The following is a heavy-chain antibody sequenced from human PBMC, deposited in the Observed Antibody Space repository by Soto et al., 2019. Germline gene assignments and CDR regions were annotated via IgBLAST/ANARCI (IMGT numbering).Heavy chain of an antibody. CDR1: GYTFTSYD. CDR3: ASTLVYGDLFDY. D-gene: IGHD4-17*01. V-gene: IGHV1-46*01. CDR2: INPSGGST. Sequence: ASVKVSCKASGYTFTSYDINWVRQAPGQGLEWMGIINPSGGSTSYAQKFQGRVTMTRDTSTSTVYMELSSLRSEDTAVYYCASTLVYGDLFDYWGQGTLVTVSS. J-gene: IGHJ4*02.